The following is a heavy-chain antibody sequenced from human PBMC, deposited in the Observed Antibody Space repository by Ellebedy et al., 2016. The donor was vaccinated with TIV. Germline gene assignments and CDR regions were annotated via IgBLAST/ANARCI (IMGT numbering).Heavy chain of an antibody. CDR1: GDTFSSYA. V-gene: IGHV1-69*04. D-gene: IGHD2-15*01. J-gene: IGHJ4*02. CDR3: ARDWGWCSGGSCDPLAFDH. Sequence: AASVKVSCKASGDTFSSYAINWVRQAPGQGLEWMGRILHILDIANYAQNFQGRVTITADKSTSTTYMELSSLKSEDTAVYYCARDWGWCSGGSCDPLAFDHWGQGTLVTVSS. CDR2: ILHILDIA.